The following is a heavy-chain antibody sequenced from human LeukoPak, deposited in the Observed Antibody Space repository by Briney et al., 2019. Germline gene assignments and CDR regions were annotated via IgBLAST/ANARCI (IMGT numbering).Heavy chain of an antibody. CDR2: ISYDGSNK. V-gene: IGHV3-30*18. CDR1: GFTFSSYG. CDR3: AKLGAMVRGY. J-gene: IGHJ4*02. Sequence: GGSLRLSCAASGFTFSSYGMHWVRQAPGKGLEWVAVISYDGSNKYYADSVKGRFTISRDNSKNTLYLQMSSLRAEDAAVYYCAKLGAMVRGYWGQGTLVTVSS. D-gene: IGHD3-10*01.